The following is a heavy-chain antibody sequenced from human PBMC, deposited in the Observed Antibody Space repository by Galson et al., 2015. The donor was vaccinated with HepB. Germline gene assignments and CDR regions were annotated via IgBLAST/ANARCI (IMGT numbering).Heavy chain of an antibody. V-gene: IGHV1-69*13. CDR3: ARXXXIVXXXKXXXY. CDR1: XGTFSSYA. D-gene: IGHD1-26*01. CDR2: IIPIFGTA. Sequence: SVKXXXKAXXGTFSSYAISWVXXXPGQGLEWMGGIIPIFGTANYAQKFQGRVTITADESTSTAYMELSSLRSEDTAVYYCARXXXIVXXXKXXXYWGQGT. J-gene: IGHJ4*02.